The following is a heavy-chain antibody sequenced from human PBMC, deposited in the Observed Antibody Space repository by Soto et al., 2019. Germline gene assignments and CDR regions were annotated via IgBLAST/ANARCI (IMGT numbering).Heavy chain of an antibody. Sequence: ASVKVSCKASGYTFTSYGISWVRQAPGQGLEWMGWISAYNGNTNYAQKLQGRVTMTTDTSTSTAYMELRSLRSDDTAVYYCARGEFGYYYYGMDVWDQGTTVTVSS. J-gene: IGHJ6*02. CDR3: ARGEFGYYYYGMDV. D-gene: IGHD3-10*01. V-gene: IGHV1-18*04. CDR2: ISAYNGNT. CDR1: GYTFTSYG.